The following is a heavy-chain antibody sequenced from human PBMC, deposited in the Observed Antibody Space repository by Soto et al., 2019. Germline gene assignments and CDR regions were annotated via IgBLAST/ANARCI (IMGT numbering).Heavy chain of an antibody. CDR2: ITSISTYI. CDR1: GFTFSSYT. Sequence: LRLSCAASGFTFSSYTMNWVRQAPGKGLEWVSSITSISTYIYYADSVKGRFTISRDNTKNSLYLQMNSLRAEDTAVYYCARDLGYSSSRNVYYYYGMDVWGQGTTVTVSS. D-gene: IGHD6-13*01. V-gene: IGHV3-21*01. J-gene: IGHJ6*02. CDR3: ARDLGYSSSRNVYYYYGMDV.